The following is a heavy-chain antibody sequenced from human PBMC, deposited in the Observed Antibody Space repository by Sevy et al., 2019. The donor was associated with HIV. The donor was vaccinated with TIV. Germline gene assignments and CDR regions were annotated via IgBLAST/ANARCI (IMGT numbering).Heavy chain of an antibody. D-gene: IGHD3-22*01. J-gene: IGHJ3*02. CDR1: GFTFSSYA. V-gene: IGHV3-30-3*01. CDR3: AGITTIVGGI. Sequence: GGSLRLSCAASGFTFSSYAMHWVRQAPGKGLEWVAVISYDGSNKYYADSVKGRFTISRDNSKNTLYLQMNSLRAEDTAVYYCAGITTIVGGIWGQGTMVTVSS. CDR2: ISYDGSNK.